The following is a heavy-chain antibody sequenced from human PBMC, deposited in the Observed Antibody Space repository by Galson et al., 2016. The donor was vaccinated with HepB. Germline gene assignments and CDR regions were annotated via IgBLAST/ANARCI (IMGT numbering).Heavy chain of an antibody. V-gene: IGHV3-30*18. Sequence: SLRLSCAASGFTFSDFAMHRVRQGPGKGLEWVTVISYHGNDRYYADSVRGRFTIFRDNSRDTVYLHMTSLRVEGTAVYYCAKRGYGDGPIDYWGQGTLVTVSP. CDR3: AKRGYGDGPIDY. CDR1: GFTFSDFA. J-gene: IGHJ4*02. D-gene: IGHD4-17*01. CDR2: ISYHGNDR.